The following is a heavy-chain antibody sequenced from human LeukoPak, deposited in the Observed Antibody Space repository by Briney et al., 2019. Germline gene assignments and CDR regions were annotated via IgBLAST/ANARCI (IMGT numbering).Heavy chain of an antibody. CDR1: GFAFSSYH. CDR2: ITGSGGST. J-gene: IGHJ4*02. V-gene: IGHV3-23*01. D-gene: IGHD3-22*01. CDR3: AKVFPYYDSSGRYFDY. Sequence: GGSLRLSCAASGFAFSSYHMNWVRQAPGKGLEWVSTITGSGGSTYYADSVKGRFTISRDNSKNMLYLQMNSLRAEDTAVYYCAKVFPYYDSSGRYFDYWGQGTLVTVSS.